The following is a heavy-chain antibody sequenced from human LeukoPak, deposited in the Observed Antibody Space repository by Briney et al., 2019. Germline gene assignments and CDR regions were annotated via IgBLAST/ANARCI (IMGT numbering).Heavy chain of an antibody. V-gene: IGHV1-24*01. CDR2: FDPEDGET. Sequence: ASVKVSCKVSGYTLTELSMHWVRQAPGKGLEWMGGFDPEDGETIYAQKFQGRVTMTEDTSTDTAYMELSSLRSEDTAVYYCARGDILTGYYRQDYWGQGTLVTVSS. J-gene: IGHJ4*02. CDR1: GYTLTELS. D-gene: IGHD3-9*01. CDR3: ARGDILTGYYRQDY.